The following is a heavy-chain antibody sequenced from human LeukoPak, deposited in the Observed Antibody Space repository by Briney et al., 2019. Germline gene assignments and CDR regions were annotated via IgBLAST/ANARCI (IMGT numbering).Heavy chain of an antibody. D-gene: IGHD2-2*01. Sequence: SGGSLRLSCAASGFTFSSYAMSWVRQAPGKGLEWVSAISGSGGSTYYADSVKGRFTISRDNSKNTLYLQMNSLRAEDTAIYYCAKGSTTSCYSHFDYWGQGNLVTVSS. CDR1: GFTFSSYA. CDR3: AKGSTTSCYSHFDY. CDR2: ISGSGGST. J-gene: IGHJ4*02. V-gene: IGHV3-23*01.